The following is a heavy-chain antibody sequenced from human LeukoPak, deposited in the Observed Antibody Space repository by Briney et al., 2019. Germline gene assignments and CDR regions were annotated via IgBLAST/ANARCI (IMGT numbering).Heavy chain of an antibody. J-gene: IGHJ4*02. CDR1: GYTFTGYY. CDR2: INPNSVGT. CDR3: ARGLHCSGGTCSDS. D-gene: IGHD2-15*01. V-gene: IGHV1-2*02. Sequence: ASVKVSCKASGYTFTGYYVHWVRQAPGQGLEWMGWINPNSVGTNYAQKFQGRVTMTRDTSISTAYMELGRLRSDDTAVYYCARGLHCSGGTCSDSWGQGTLVTVSS.